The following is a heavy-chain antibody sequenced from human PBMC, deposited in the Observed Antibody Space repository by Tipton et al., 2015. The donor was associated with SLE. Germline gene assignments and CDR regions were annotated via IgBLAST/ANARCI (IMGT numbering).Heavy chain of an antibody. CDR2: TSTSGST. D-gene: IGHD5-12*01. J-gene: IGHJ6*02. CDR3: AHGRGVATSTRDYYYGMGV. CDR1: GGSISSGSHF. Sequence: TLSLTCTVSGGSISSGSHFWSWIRQPAGKGLEWIGHTSTSGSTNYNPSLKSRISISVDTSKNQYSLKVRSVTAADTAAYYCAHGRGVATSTRDYYYGMGVWGQGTTVTVSS. V-gene: IGHV4-61*09.